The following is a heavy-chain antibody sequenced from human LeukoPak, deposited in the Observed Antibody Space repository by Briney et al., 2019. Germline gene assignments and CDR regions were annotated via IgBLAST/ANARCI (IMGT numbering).Heavy chain of an antibody. V-gene: IGHV3-30*02. Sequence: GGSLRLSCAASGFTFSDYGVHWVRQAPGKGLEWVAFIRYDESNKYYADSVKGRFTISRDNSKNTLYLQMSSLRVEDTAVYVCAKDSNRGHSSNSPDHWGQGTLVTVSS. CDR2: IRYDESNK. CDR3: AKDSNRGHSSNSPDH. D-gene: IGHD6-13*01. J-gene: IGHJ4*02. CDR1: GFTFSDYG.